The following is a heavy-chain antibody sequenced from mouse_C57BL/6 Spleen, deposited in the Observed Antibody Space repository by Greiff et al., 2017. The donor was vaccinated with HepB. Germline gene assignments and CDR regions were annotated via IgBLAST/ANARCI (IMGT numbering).Heavy chain of an antibody. Sequence: EVKLMESGGGLVKPGGSLKLSCAASGFTFSSYAMSWVRQTPEKRLEWVATISDGCSYTYYPDNVKGRFTISRDNAKNNLYLQMSHLKSEDTAMYYWSREDSSGYPWFAYWGQGTLVTVSA. D-gene: IGHD3-2*02. CDR1: GFTFSSYA. CDR2: ISDGCSYT. V-gene: IGHV5-4*01. J-gene: IGHJ3*01. CDR3: SREDSSGYPWFAY.